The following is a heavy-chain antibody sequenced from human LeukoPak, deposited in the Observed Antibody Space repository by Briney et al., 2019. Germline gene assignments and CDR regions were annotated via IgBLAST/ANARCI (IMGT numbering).Heavy chain of an antibody. CDR2: ISWNSGSI. D-gene: IGHD2-15*01. V-gene: IGHV3-9*01. CDR1: GFTFDDYA. Sequence: GGPLRLSCAASGFTFDDYAMHWVRQAPGKGLEWVSGISWNSGSIGYADSVKGRFTISRDNAKNSLYLQMNSLRAEDTALYYCAKPRFSSSWYGMDVWGQGTTVTVSS. J-gene: IGHJ6*02. CDR3: AKPRFSSSWYGMDV.